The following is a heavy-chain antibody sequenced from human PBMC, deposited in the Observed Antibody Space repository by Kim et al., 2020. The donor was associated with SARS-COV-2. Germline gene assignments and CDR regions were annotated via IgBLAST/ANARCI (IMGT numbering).Heavy chain of an antibody. CDR3: ARDPIVGASSEAFDY. D-gene: IGHD1-26*01. J-gene: IGHJ4*02. Sequence: DPVKGRFTSARDNAKNSLYMKMNSLRAEDTAVYYCARDPIVGASSEAFDYWGQGTLVTVSS. V-gene: IGHV3-11*01.